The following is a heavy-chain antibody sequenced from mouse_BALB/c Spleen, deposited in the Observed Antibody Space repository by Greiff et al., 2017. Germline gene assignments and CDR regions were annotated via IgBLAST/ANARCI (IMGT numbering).Heavy chain of an antibody. CDR1: GYTFTNYW. V-gene: IGHV1-63*02. CDR2: IYPGGGYT. Sequence: QVQLQQSGPELVKPGASVKISCKASGYTFTNYWLGWVKQRPGHGLEWIGDIYPGGGYTNYNEKFKGKATLTADTSSSTAYMQLSSLTSEDSAVYFCARYYGSSYTWFAYWGQGTLVTVSA. J-gene: IGHJ3*01. D-gene: IGHD1-1*01. CDR3: ARYYGSSYTWFAY.